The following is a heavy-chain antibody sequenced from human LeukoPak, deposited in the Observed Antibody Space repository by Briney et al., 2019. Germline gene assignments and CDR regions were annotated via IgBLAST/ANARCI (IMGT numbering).Heavy chain of an antibody. V-gene: IGHV3-11*04. CDR2: ISSSGSTI. J-gene: IGHJ4*02. CDR3: ARGYRSTYYYDSSGYYFDY. CDR1: GFTFSDYY. D-gene: IGHD3-22*01. Sequence: AGGSLRLSCAASGFTFSDYYMSWIRQAPGKGLEWVSYISSSGSTIYYADSVKGRFTISRDNAKNSLYLQMNSLRAEDTAVYYCARGYRSTYYYDSSGYYFDYWGQGTLVTVSS.